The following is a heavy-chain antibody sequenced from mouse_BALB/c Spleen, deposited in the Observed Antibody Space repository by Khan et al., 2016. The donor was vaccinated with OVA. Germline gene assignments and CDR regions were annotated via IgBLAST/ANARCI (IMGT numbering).Heavy chain of an antibody. V-gene: IGHV9-1*02. Sequence: QIQLLQSGPELKKPGETVKISCKASGYTFTNYGMNWVKQAPGKGLKWMGWINTYTGEPTYADDFKGRFAFSLETSASTAYLQFSNLITEDMTTYFCSRISSCWYCDDWGKGTTVTVSA. CDR1: GYTFTNYG. CDR2: INTYTGEP. D-gene: IGHD6-2*01. J-gene: IGHJ1*03. CDR3: SRISSCWYCDD.